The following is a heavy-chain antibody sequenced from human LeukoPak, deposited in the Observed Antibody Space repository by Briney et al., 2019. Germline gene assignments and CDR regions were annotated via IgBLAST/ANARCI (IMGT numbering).Heavy chain of an antibody. CDR3: ARVGPTLLLDF. CDR1: GGSISSGDYY. J-gene: IGHJ4*02. D-gene: IGHD1-26*01. V-gene: IGHV4-30-4*01. CDR2: IYYSGST. Sequence: SETLSLTCTVPGGSISSGDYYWSWIRQPPGKGLEWIGYIYYSGSTYYNPSLKSRVTISVDTSKKQFSLKLSSATAANTAVYYCARVGPTLLLDFWGQGTLVTVSS.